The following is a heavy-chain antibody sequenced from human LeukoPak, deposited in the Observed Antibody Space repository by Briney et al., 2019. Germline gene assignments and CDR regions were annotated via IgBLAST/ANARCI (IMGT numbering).Heavy chain of an antibody. CDR3: ASRSSIWSGYQDTLYYFDS. CDR2: IYYSGST. D-gene: IGHD3-3*01. Sequence: SETLSLTSTYSGGSISSYYWSWIRQPPGKRLEWIGHIYYSGSTNYNPSLKSRVTISVDTSKNQFSLKLSSVTAADTAVYYCASRSSIWSGYQDTLYYFDSWGQGTLVTVSS. J-gene: IGHJ4*02. CDR1: GGSISSYY. V-gene: IGHV4-59*01.